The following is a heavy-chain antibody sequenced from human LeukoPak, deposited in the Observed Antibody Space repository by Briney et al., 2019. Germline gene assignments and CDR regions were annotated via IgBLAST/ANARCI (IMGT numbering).Heavy chain of an antibody. D-gene: IGHD5-18*01. V-gene: IGHV3-7*01. CDR3: ARHLSGVTGYTYGRGIDY. CDR2: IKKDGSEK. Sequence: PGGSLRLSCAASGFTFSSYWMSWVRQAPGKGLEWVANIKKDGSEKYYVDSVKGRFTISRDNAKTSLYLQMISLRAEDTAVYYCARHLSGVTGYTYGRGIDYWGQGTLVTVSS. J-gene: IGHJ4*02. CDR1: GFTFSSYW.